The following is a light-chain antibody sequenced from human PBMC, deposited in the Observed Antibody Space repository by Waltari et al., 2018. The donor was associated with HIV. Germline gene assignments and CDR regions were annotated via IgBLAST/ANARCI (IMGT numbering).Light chain of an antibody. Sequence: DIQMTQSPSYLSASVGDRVTITFRASQTINSNLNWYQQIPGKAPKLLIFGASSWQSGVPARFSGRGSGTDFTLTVSSLQTEDFATYVCQQTYSIPQTFGQGTRVDIK. V-gene: IGKV1-39*01. CDR3: QQTYSIPQT. CDR2: GAS. CDR1: QTINSN. J-gene: IGKJ5*01.